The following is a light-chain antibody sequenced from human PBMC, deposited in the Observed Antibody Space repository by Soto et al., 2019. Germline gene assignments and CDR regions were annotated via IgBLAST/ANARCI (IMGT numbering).Light chain of an antibody. CDR1: NIGSKS. CDR3: QVWDSSSDHPVV. V-gene: IGLV3-21*04. J-gene: IGLJ2*01. Sequence: SYELTQPPSVSVAPGKTARITCGGNNIGSKSVHWYQQKPGQAPVLVIYYDSDRPSGIPERFSGSNSGNTATLTISRVEAGDEADCYCQVWDSSSDHPVVFGGGTKVTVL. CDR2: YDS.